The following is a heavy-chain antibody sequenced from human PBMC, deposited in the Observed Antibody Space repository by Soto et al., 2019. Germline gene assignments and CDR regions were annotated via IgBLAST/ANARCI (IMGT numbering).Heavy chain of an antibody. CDR2: IKQDGSEK. CDR1: GFTFSSYW. Sequence: GGSLRLSCAASGFTFSSYWMSWVRQAPGKGLEWVANIKQDGSEKYYVDSVKGRFTISRDSAKNSLYLQMNSLRAEDTAVYYCARVGSYYDSSGYYSTFDYWGQGTLVTVSS. CDR3: ARVGSYYDSSGYYSTFDY. D-gene: IGHD3-22*01. J-gene: IGHJ4*02. V-gene: IGHV3-7*03.